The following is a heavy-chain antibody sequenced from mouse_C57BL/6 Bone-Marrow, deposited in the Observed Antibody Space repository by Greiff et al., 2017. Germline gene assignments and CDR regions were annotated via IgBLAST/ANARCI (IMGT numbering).Heavy chain of an antibody. CDR3: ARPYYSNYWYFDV. J-gene: IGHJ1*03. Sequence: VQLQQPGAELVKPGASVKMSCKASGYTFTSYWITWVKQRPGQGLEWIGDIYPGSGSTNYNEKFNSKATLTVDTSSSTASMQLSSLISEDSSVYYCARPYYSNYWYFDVWGTGTTVTVSS. V-gene: IGHV1-55*01. D-gene: IGHD2-5*01. CDR2: IYPGSGST. CDR1: GYTFTSYW.